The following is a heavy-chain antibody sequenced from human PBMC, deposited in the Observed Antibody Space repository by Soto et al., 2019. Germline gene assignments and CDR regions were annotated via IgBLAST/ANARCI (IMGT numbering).Heavy chain of an antibody. CDR1: GFTFSSYA. Sequence: EVQLVESGGGLVQPGGSLRLSCAASGFTFSSYAMHWVRQAPGKGPEYVSAISSNGGSTYYANSVKGRFTISRDNSKNTLYLQMGSLRAEDMAVYYCARALGYAFDIWGQGTMVTVSS. V-gene: IGHV3-64*01. CDR2: ISSNGGST. J-gene: IGHJ3*02. D-gene: IGHD7-27*01. CDR3: ARALGYAFDI.